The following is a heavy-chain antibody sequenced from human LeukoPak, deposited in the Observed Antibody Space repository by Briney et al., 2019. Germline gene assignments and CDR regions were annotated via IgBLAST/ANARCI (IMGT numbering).Heavy chain of an antibody. CDR3: ARAINELGTVAGAFDI. Sequence: GASVKVSCKASGYTFTSYYMHWVRQAPGQGLEWMGIINPSGGSTSYAQKFQGRVTMTRDTSISTAYMELSRLRSDDTAVYYCARAINELGTVAGAFDIWGQGTMVTVSS. V-gene: IGHV1-46*01. CDR2: INPSGGST. CDR1: GYTFTSYY. D-gene: IGHD6-19*01. J-gene: IGHJ3*02.